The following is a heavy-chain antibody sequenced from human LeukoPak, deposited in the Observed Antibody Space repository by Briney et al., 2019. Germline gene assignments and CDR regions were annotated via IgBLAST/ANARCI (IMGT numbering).Heavy chain of an antibody. CDR1: GFTFSSYW. CDR2: INGDGTST. D-gene: IGHD4-17*01. J-gene: IGHJ3*02. V-gene: IGHV3-74*01. CDR3: AKEPHSDYSDHTDSFDI. Sequence: GGSLRLPCAASGFTFSSYWMHWVRQAPGKGLVWVSRINGDGTSTDYADSVKGRFSISRDNAKNTLYLQMNSLRSEDTAVCYCAKEPHSDYSDHTDSFDIWGQGTMVTVSS.